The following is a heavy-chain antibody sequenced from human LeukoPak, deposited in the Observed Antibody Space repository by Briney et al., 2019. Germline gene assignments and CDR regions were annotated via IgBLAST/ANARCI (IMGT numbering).Heavy chain of an antibody. J-gene: IGHJ4*02. Sequence: GGSLRLSCAASGFTFSSYALNWVRQAPGKGLEWVANIKQDGSKKSYVDSVKGRFTISRDNAKNSLYLQMNSLRAEDTAIYYCTRVGYIDEGIDYWGQGTLVTVSS. V-gene: IGHV3-7*04. CDR3: TRVGYIDEGIDY. CDR1: GFTFSSYA. CDR2: IKQDGSKK. D-gene: IGHD5-24*01.